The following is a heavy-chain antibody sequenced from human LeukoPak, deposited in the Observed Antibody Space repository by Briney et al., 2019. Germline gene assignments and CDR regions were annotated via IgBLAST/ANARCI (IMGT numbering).Heavy chain of an antibody. CDR2: INHSGST. CDR1: GGSFSGYY. CDR3: ARGRDTAMVPLDY. J-gene: IGHJ4*02. V-gene: IGHV4-34*01. D-gene: IGHD5-18*01. Sequence: SETLSLTCAVYGGSFSGYYWSWIRQPPGKGLEWIGEINHSGSTNYNPSLKSRVTISVDTSKNQFSLKLSSVTAADTAVYYCARGRDTAMVPLDYWGQGTLVTASS.